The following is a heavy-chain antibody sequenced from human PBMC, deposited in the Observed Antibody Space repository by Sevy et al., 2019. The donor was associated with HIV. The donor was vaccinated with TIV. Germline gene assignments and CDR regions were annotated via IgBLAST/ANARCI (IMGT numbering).Heavy chain of an antibody. CDR2: IRSKAGGGTT. D-gene: IGHD2-15*01. V-gene: IGHV3-15*01. Sequence: GGSLRLSCAASGFTFSNAWMSWVRQSPGKGLEWVGRIRSKAGGGTTDYAKIVKGRFTISRDDSMDILYLQLNSLETEDTAVYYCTTDHRRDGIVVVPFEYWGQGTLVTVSS. CDR1: GFTFSNAW. CDR3: TTDHRRDGIVVVPFEY. J-gene: IGHJ4*02.